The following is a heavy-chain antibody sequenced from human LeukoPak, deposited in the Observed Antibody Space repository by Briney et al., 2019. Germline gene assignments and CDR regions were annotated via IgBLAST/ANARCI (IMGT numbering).Heavy chain of an antibody. CDR1: GYSISSGYY. D-gene: IGHD4-23*01. Sequence: SETQSLTCAVSGYSISSGYYWGWIRQPPGKGLEWIGEINHSGSTNYNPSLKSRVTISVDTSKNQFSLKLSSVTAADTAVYYCARGYGGKPDYWGQGTLVTVSS. J-gene: IGHJ4*02. V-gene: IGHV4-38-2*01. CDR2: INHSGST. CDR3: ARGYGGKPDY.